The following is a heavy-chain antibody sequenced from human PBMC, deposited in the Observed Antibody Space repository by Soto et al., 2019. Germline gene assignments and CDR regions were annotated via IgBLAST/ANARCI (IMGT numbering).Heavy chain of an antibody. CDR1: GGSISSYY. CDR2: IYYSGST. V-gene: IGHV4-59*01. Sequence: SETLSLTCTVSGGSISSYYWSWIRQPPGKGLEWIGFIYYSGSTNYNPSLKSRATISVDTSKNQFSLKLSSVTAADTAVYYCARVSRAPSSDYYYGMDVWGQGTTVTVSS. J-gene: IGHJ6*02. CDR3: ARVSRAPSSDYYYGMDV.